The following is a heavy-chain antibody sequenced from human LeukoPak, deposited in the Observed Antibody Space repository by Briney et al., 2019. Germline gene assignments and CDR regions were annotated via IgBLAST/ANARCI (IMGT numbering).Heavy chain of an antibody. CDR1: GFTFSSYW. J-gene: IGHJ6*04. CDR2: INTDGSST. Sequence: GGSLRLSCAASGFTFSSYWMHWVRQGPGKGLVWVSRINTDGSSTSYADSVKGRFTISRDNAKNTLYLQMNSLRAEDTAVYYCAREGDYSIVQDVWGKGTTVTVSS. V-gene: IGHV3-74*01. CDR3: AREGDYSIVQDV. D-gene: IGHD4-11*01.